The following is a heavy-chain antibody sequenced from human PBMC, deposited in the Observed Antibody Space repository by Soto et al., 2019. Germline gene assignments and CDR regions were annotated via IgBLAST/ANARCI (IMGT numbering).Heavy chain of an antibody. CDR1: GFTFSDYY. CDR2: ISSSGSTI. CDR3: ARDPSITMIEDWYFDL. D-gene: IGHD3-22*01. V-gene: IGHV3-11*01. J-gene: IGHJ2*01. Sequence: PGGSLRLSCAASGFTFSDYYMSWIRQAPGKGLEWVSYISSSGSTIYYADSVKGRFTISRDNAKNSLYLQMNSLRAEGTAVYYCARDPSITMIEDWYFDLWGRGTLVTVSS.